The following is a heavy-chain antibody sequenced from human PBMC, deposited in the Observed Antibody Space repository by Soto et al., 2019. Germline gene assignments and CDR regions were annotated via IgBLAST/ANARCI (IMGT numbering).Heavy chain of an antibody. Sequence: SETLSLTCAVYGGSFSGYYWSWIRQPPGKGPEWIGEINHSGSTNYNPSLKSRVTISVDTSKNQFSLKLSSVTAADTAVYYCARGPSGRYQLVDRWGQGTMVTVSS. V-gene: IGHV4-34*01. CDR3: ARGPSGRYQLVDR. CDR1: GGSFSGYY. CDR2: INHSGST. D-gene: IGHD6-6*01. J-gene: IGHJ3*01.